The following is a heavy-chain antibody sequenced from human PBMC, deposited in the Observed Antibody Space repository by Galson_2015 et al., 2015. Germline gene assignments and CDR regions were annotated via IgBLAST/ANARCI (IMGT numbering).Heavy chain of an antibody. V-gene: IGHV3-33*01. D-gene: IGHD4-17*01. J-gene: IGHJ4*02. CDR1: GFTFSSYG. CDR2: IWYDGSNK. CDR3: ARAAHDYGPFDY. Sequence: SLRLSCAASGFTFSSYGMHWVRQAPGKGLEWVAVIWYDGSNKYYADSVKGRFTISRDNSKNTPYLQMNSLRAEDTAVYYCARAAHDYGPFDYWGQGTLVTVSS.